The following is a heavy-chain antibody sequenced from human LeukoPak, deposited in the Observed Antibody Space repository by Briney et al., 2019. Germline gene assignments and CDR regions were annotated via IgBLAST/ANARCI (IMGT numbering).Heavy chain of an antibody. CDR2: IYYSGST. V-gene: IGHV4-59*01. J-gene: IGHJ6*02. CDR1: GGSISSYY. CDR3: ARVVVGPYYYGMDV. D-gene: IGHD2-21*01. Sequence: PSETLSLTCTVSGGSISSYYWSWIRQPPGKGLEWIGYIYYSGSTNYNPSLKSRVTISVDTSKNQFSLKLSSVTAADTAVYYCARVVVGPYYYGMDVWGQGTTVTVSS.